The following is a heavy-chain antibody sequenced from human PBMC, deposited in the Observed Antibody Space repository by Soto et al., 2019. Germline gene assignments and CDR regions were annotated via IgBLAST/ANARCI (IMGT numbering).Heavy chain of an antibody. CDR2: INPNSGGT. CDR1: GYTFTGYY. CDR3: ARGVSSSWFPYYYYGMDV. J-gene: IGHJ6*02. V-gene: IGHV1-2*02. Sequence: ASVKVSCKASGYTFTGYYMHWVRQAPGQGLEWMGWINPNSGGTNYAQKFQGRVTMTRDTSISTAYMELSRLRSDDTAVYYCARGVSSSWFPYYYYGMDVWGQGXTVTVYS. D-gene: IGHD6-13*01.